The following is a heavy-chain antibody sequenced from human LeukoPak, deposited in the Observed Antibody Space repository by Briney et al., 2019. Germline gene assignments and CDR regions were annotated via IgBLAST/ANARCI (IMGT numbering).Heavy chain of an antibody. CDR2: VNHSGST. CDR3: ARSPILELGNHYYYYGMDV. V-gene: IGHV4-34*01. Sequence: ASETLSLTCAVYGGSFSGYYWSWIRQPPGKGLEWIGEVNHSGSTNYNPSLKSRVTISVDTSKNQCSLKLSSVTAADTAVYYCARSPILELGNHYYYYGMDVWGQGTTVTVSS. CDR1: GGSFSGYY. J-gene: IGHJ6*02. D-gene: IGHD7-27*01.